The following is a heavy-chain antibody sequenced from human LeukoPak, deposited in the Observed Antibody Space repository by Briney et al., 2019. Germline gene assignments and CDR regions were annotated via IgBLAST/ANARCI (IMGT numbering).Heavy chain of an antibody. CDR1: GGSISSSSYY. D-gene: IGHD6-6*01. CDR2: IYYSGGT. CDR3: ARQSIAARGYYYYMDV. V-gene: IGHV4-39*01. Sequence: PSETLSLTCTVSGGSISSSSYYWGWIRQPPGKGLEWIGSIYYSGGTYYNPSLKSRVTISVDTSKNQFSLKLSSVTAADTAVYYCARQSIAARGYYYYMDVWGKGTTVTVSS. J-gene: IGHJ6*03.